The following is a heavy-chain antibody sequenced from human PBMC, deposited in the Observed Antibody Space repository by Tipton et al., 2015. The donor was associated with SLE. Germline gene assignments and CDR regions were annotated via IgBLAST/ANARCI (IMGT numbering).Heavy chain of an antibody. Sequence: TLSLTCTVSGGSVSSGGYYWSWIRQHPGKGLEWIGYIYNTVNTYYNPSLTSRVTISDDTSKNQFSLTLSSVTAADTAIYYRARFGRSAAMDWFDRWGQGTLVTVSS. V-gene: IGHV4-31*03. CDR3: ARFGRSAAMDWFDR. J-gene: IGHJ5*02. CDR1: GGSVSSGGYY. CDR2: IYNTVNT. D-gene: IGHD2-2*01.